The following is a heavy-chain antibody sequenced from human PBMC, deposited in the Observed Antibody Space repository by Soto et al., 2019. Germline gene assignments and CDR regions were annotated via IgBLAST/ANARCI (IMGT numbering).Heavy chain of an antibody. CDR1: GYTFTSYG. CDR2: ISAYNGNT. Sequence: ASVKVSCKASGYTFTSYGISWVRQAPGQGLEWMGWISAYNGNTNYAQKLQGRVTMTTDTSTSTAYMELRSLRSDDTAVYYCARVPSSSWCIMGGSSYYYYGMDVWGQGTTVTVSS. CDR3: ARVPSSSWCIMGGSSYYYYGMDV. D-gene: IGHD6-13*01. V-gene: IGHV1-18*01. J-gene: IGHJ6*02.